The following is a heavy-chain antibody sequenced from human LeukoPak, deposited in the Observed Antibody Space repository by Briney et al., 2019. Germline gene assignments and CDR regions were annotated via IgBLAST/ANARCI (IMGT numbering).Heavy chain of an antibody. CDR3: ARDFYFGRGYYYDSSGLPSEYYFDY. CDR1: GGTFSSYA. D-gene: IGHD3-22*01. J-gene: IGHJ4*02. CDR2: IIPILGIA. V-gene: IGHV1-69*04. Sequence: SVKVSCKASGGTFSSYAISWVRQAPGQGLEWMGRIIPILGIANYAQKFQGRVTITADKSTSTAYMELSSLRSEDTAVYYCARDFYFGRGYYYDSSGLPSEYYFDYWGQGTLVTVSS.